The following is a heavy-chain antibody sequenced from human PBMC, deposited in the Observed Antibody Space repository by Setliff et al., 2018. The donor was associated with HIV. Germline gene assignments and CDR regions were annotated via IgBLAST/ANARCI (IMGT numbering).Heavy chain of an antibody. D-gene: IGHD3-3*01. Sequence: GESLKISCTGSGYSFTSSWIGWVRQMPGKGLEWMGIIYPGDSDTRYSPSFQGQVTIPADKSIRSAYLQWSSLRALNTAMYYCARSMSGVVMLDAFDIWGQGTMVTVSS. J-gene: IGHJ3*02. CDR1: GYSFTSSW. CDR2: IYPGDSDT. CDR3: ARSMSGVVMLDAFDI. V-gene: IGHV5-51*01.